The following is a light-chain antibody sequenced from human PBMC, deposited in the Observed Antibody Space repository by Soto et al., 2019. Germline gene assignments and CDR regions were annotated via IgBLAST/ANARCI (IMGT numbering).Light chain of an antibody. CDR2: DSN. CDR3: GAWDDSLRLYV. Sequence: QSVLTQPPSVSAAPGQTDTISCSGSSXNIGKYYVSWYQQLPGEAPKLLIYDSNKRPSGIPERFSASRSGTSATLGITGLQTGDEADYYCGAWDDSLRLYVFGPGTKVTVL. CDR1: SXNIGKYY. V-gene: IGLV1-51*01. J-gene: IGLJ1*01.